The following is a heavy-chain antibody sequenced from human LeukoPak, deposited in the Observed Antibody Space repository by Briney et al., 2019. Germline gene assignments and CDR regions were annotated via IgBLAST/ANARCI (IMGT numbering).Heavy chain of an antibody. J-gene: IGHJ6*02. CDR2: IFSNDEK. Sequence: SGPTLVNPTETLTLTCSVSGFSPSDAGMGVTWIRQPPGKALEWLAHIFSNDEKSYSTSLKSRLTISKDTSKSQVVLTMTNMDPVDTATYYCARAQRTVAGYYYYYGLDVWGPGATVTVSS. CDR1: GFSPSDAGMG. CDR3: ARAQRTVAGYYYYYGLDV. V-gene: IGHV2-26*01. D-gene: IGHD6-19*01.